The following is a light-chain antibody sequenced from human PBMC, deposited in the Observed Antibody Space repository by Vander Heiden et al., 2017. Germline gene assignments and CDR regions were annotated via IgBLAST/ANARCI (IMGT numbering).Light chain of an antibody. Sequence: QSPLTHPRPLSGSPGPSVTISCTGTSRNVGRYDFVSWYQQHPGKAPKVIIYDVTRRPSGVPHRFSGSKSGNTASLTISGLQAEDEADYCCCSYAGNYTYVFGPGTTVTVL. V-gene: IGLV2-11*01. CDR3: CSYAGNYTYV. J-gene: IGLJ1*01. CDR2: DVT. CDR1: SRNVGRYDF.